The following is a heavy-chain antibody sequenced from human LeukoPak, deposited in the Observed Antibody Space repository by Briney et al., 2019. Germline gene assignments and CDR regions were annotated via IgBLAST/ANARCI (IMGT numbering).Heavy chain of an antibody. Sequence: PSQTLSLTCTVSGGSISSGGYYWSWIRQPPGKGLEWIGYIYHSGSTYYNPSLKSRVTISVDRSKNQFSLKLSSVTAADTAVYYCARELPPDLSGTYYFDYWGQGTLVTVSS. V-gene: IGHV4-30-2*01. CDR1: GGSISSGGYY. CDR3: ARELPPDLSGTYYFDY. D-gene: IGHD1-26*01. J-gene: IGHJ4*02. CDR2: IYHSGST.